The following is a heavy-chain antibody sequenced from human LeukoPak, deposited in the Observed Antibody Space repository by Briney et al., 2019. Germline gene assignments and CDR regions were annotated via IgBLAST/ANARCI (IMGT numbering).Heavy chain of an antibody. CDR3: ARGSEMATMVY. CDR2: INSDGSST. J-gene: IGHJ4*02. D-gene: IGHD5-24*01. V-gene: IGHV3-74*01. Sequence: GSLRLSCAASGFTFSSYWMHWVRQAPGKGLVWVSRINSDGSSTSYADSVKGRFTISRDNAKNTLYLQINSLRAEDTAVYYCARGSEMATMVYWGQGTLVTVSS. CDR1: GFTFSSYW.